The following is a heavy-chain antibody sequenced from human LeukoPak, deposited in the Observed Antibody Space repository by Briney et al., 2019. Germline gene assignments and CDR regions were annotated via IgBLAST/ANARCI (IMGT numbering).Heavy chain of an antibody. CDR3: ARLVGWFGELSYMDV. D-gene: IGHD3-10*01. Sequence: GESLKISCKGSGYSFTSYWIGWVRQMPGKGLEWMGIIYPGDSDTRYSPSFQGQVTISADKSISTAYLQWSSLKASDTAMYYCARLVGWFGELSYMDVWGKGTTVTISS. V-gene: IGHV5-51*01. CDR1: GYSFTSYW. J-gene: IGHJ6*03. CDR2: IYPGDSDT.